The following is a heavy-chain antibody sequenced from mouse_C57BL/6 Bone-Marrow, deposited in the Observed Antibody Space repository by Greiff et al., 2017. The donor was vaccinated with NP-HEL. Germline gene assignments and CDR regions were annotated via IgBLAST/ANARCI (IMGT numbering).Heavy chain of an antibody. CDR1: GYTFTDYE. D-gene: IGHD1-1*01. V-gene: IGHV1-15*01. J-gene: IGHJ2*01. CDR2: IDPETGGT. Sequence: QVQLQQSGAELVRPGASVTLSCKASGYTFTDYEMHWVKQTPVHGLEWIGAIDPETGGTAYNQKFKGKAILTADKSSGTAYMELRSLTSEDSAVYYCSFITTVAYYFDYWGKGTTLTVSS. CDR3: SFITTVAYYFDY.